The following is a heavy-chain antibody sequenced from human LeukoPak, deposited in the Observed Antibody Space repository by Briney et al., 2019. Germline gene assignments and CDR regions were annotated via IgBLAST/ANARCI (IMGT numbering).Heavy chain of an antibody. V-gene: IGHV3-23*01. J-gene: IGHJ3*02. D-gene: IGHD3-16*01. CDR1: GFTVSRNY. CDR3: AKDRTLGAGGVFDI. CDR2: ISGSGDRA. Sequence: GGSLRLSCAASGFTVSRNYMSWVRQAPGKGPEWVSVISGSGDRAYYADSVKGRFTISRDNSENTFSLRMNSLTAEDTAVYYCAKDRTLGAGGVFDIWGQGTMVTVSS.